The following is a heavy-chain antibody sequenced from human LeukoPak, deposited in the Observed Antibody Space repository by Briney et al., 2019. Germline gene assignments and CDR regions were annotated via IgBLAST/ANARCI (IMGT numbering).Heavy chain of an antibody. CDR1: GFTFSNSG. D-gene: IGHD1-1*01. Sequence: GGSLRLSCAASGFTFSNSGMSWVRQAPGKRPEWVSTISGSDGSTYYADSVKGRFTISRDNSKNTLYLQMNSLRAEDTAVYYCTKRTSTLDDPWGQGTLVTVSS. CDR2: ISGSDGST. J-gene: IGHJ5*02. CDR3: TKRTSTLDDP. V-gene: IGHV3-23*01.